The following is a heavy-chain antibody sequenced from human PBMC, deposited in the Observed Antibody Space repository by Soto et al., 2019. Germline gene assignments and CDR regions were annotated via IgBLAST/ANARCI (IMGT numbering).Heavy chain of an antibody. J-gene: IGHJ4*02. CDR3: ARAWGYYFDY. D-gene: IGHD3-16*01. Sequence: QVQLQESGPGLVKPSETLFLTCTVSGGSISSYYWSWIRQPPGKGLEWIGYIYYSGSTNYNPSLKSRVTISVDTSKNQFSLKLTSVTAADTAVYYCARAWGYYFDYWGQGTLVTVSS. CDR2: IYYSGST. CDR1: GGSISSYY. V-gene: IGHV4-59*01.